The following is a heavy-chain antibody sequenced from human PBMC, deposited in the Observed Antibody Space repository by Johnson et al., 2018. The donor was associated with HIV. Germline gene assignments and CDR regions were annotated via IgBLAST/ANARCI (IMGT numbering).Heavy chain of an antibody. J-gene: IGHJ3*02. CDR3: AGRSSAWYEDAFDI. CDR2: IYSGDRT. V-gene: IGHV3-66*01. D-gene: IGHD6-19*01. Sequence: VQLVESGGGVVQHGGSLRLSCAASGFTVSSNYMSWVRQAPGKGLEWVSVIYSGDRTYSAVSVKGRFTISRDSSKNTLFLQMNSLRVEDTAIYYCAGRSSAWYEDAFDIWGQGTMVTVSS. CDR1: GFTVSSNY.